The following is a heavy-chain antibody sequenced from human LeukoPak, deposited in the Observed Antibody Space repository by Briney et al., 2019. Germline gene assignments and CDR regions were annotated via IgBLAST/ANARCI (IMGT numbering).Heavy chain of an antibody. CDR3: AREADDILTAAFDY. Sequence: ASVKVSCKASGYTVTGYYMHWVRQAPGQGLEWMGWINPNSGGTNYAQKFQGRVTMTRDTSVSTAYMELSRLRSDDTAVYYCAREADDILTAAFDYWGQGTLVTVSS. V-gene: IGHV1-2*02. CDR1: GYTVTGYY. D-gene: IGHD3-9*01. CDR2: INPNSGGT. J-gene: IGHJ4*02.